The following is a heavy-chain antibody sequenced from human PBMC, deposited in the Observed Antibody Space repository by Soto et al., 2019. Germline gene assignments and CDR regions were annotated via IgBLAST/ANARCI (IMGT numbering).Heavy chain of an antibody. CDR1: GFTFSSYS. V-gene: IGHV3-48*02. Sequence: GGSLRLSCAASGFTFSSYSMNWVRQAPGKGLEWVSYISSSSSTIYYADSVKGRFTISRDNAKNSLYLQMNSLRDEDTAVYYCARAGTSSSWNYFNNWGQGTLVTVSS. CDR3: ARAGTSSSWNYFNN. D-gene: IGHD6-13*01. J-gene: IGHJ4*02. CDR2: ISSSSSTI.